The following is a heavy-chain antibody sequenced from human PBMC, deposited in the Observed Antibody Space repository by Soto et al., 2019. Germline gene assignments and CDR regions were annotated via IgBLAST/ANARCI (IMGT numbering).Heavy chain of an antibody. CDR3: ARGHRWRHYYYGMDV. J-gene: IGHJ6*02. Sequence: SETLSLTCTVSGGSVSSGSYYWSWIRQPPGKGLEWIGYIYDSGSTDYNPSLKSRVTISVDTSKSQFSLKLSSVAAADTAVYYCARGHRWRHYYYGMDVWGQGTTVTVSS. V-gene: IGHV4-61*01. CDR1: GGSVSSGSYY. CDR2: IYDSGST.